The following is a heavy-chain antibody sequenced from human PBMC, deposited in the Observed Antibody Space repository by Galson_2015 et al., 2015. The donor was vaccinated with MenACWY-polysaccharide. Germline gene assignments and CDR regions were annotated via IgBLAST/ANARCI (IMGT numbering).Heavy chain of an antibody. V-gene: IGHV3-33*06. Sequence: LRLSCAASGFTLSSYGMHWVRQAPGKGLEWVAVIWYDGSNKYYVDSVKGRFTISKDDSKNTLYLQMNSLRAEDTAVYYCAKGAAHYGSGNYYDYWGQGTQVTVSS. CDR1: GFTLSSYG. J-gene: IGHJ4*02. CDR3: AKGAAHYGSGNYYDY. D-gene: IGHD3-10*01. CDR2: IWYDGSNK.